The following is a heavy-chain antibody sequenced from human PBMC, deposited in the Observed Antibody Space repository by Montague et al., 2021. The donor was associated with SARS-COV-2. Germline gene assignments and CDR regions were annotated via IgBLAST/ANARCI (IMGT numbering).Heavy chain of an antibody. J-gene: IGHJ6*02. CDR3: ARDGSGYASNYFYVMDV. Sequence: SLRLSCAASRFTFNTYTMHWVRQAPGKGLQWVAVISYDGSKKYYIDSVKGRFTISRDNSRNTLSLQMNSLRSEDSAVYYCARDGSGYASNYFYVMDVWGHGTMVTVSS. CDR2: ISYDGSKK. D-gene: IGHD3-22*01. V-gene: IGHV3-30*04. CDR1: RFTFNTYT.